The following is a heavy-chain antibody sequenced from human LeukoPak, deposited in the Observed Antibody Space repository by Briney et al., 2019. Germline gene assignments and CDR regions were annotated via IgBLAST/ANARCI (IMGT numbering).Heavy chain of an antibody. V-gene: IGHV4-39*01. Sequence: PSETLSLTCTVSGGSISSSSYYWGWIRQPPGKGLEWIGSIYYSGSTYYNPSLKSRVTISVDTSKNQFSLKLSSVTAADTAVYYCARNQGYDSSGYHYDYYYHGMDVWGQGTTVTVSS. D-gene: IGHD3-22*01. CDR2: IYYSGST. CDR1: GGSISSSSYY. J-gene: IGHJ6*02. CDR3: ARNQGYDSSGYHYDYYYHGMDV.